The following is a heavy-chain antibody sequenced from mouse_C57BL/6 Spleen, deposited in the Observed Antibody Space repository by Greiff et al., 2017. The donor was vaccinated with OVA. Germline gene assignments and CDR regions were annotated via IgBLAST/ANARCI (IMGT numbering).Heavy chain of an antibody. Sequence: EVQRVESGGGLVKPGGSLKLSCAASGFTFSSYAMSWVRQTPEKRLEWVANISDGGSYTYYPDNVKGRFTISRDNAKNNLYLQMSHLKSEDTAMYYCARAQTGAPFAYWGQGTLVTVSA. D-gene: IGHD4-1*01. CDR3: ARAQTGAPFAY. CDR2: ISDGGSYT. V-gene: IGHV5-4*01. J-gene: IGHJ3*01. CDR1: GFTFSSYA.